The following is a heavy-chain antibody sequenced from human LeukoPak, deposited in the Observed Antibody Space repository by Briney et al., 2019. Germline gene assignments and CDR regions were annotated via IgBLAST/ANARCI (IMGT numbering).Heavy chain of an antibody. V-gene: IGHV3-74*01. CDR2: INSDGSST. J-gene: IGHJ4*02. CDR1: GFTFSSYW. CDR3: AKDLYSNSWYLPDY. D-gene: IGHD6-13*01. Sequence: PGGSLRLSCAASGFTFSSYWMHWGRQDPGKGLVWVSRINSDGSSTSYADSVKGRFTTSRDTSKNTLYLQMNSLRAEDTAVYYCAKDLYSNSWYLPDYWGQGTLVTVSS.